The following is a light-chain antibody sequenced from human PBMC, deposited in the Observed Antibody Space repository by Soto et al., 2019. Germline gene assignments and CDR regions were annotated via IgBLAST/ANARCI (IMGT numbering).Light chain of an antibody. CDR3: CLYVGATTYV. Sequence: QSALAQPASVSGSPGQSITISCTGASGYVGTYSLVSWYQQHPGKAPKVVIYEGHKRPSGVPDRFSGSTSVNTASLTISGLQTDDEDDYYCCLYVGATTYVFGTGTKVTVL. V-gene: IGLV2-23*01. J-gene: IGLJ1*01. CDR1: SGYVGTYSL. CDR2: EGH.